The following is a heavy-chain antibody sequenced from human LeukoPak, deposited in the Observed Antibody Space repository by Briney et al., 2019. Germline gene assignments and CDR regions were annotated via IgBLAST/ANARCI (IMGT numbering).Heavy chain of an antibody. CDR1: GGTFSSYA. V-gene: IGHV1-69*05. CDR2: IIPIFGTA. Sequence: SVMVSCKASGGTFSSYAISWVRQAPGQGLEWMGGIIPIFGTANYAQKFQGRVTITTDESTSTAYMELSSLRSEDTAVYYCAREGRDGYNRDYWGQGTLVTVSS. D-gene: IGHD5-24*01. CDR3: AREGRDGYNRDY. J-gene: IGHJ4*02.